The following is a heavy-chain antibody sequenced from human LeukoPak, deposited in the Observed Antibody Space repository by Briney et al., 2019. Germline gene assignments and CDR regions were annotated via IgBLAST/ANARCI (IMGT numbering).Heavy chain of an antibody. J-gene: IGHJ5*02. Sequence: ASVKVSCKASGYTFTSYYMHWVRQAPGQGLEWMGIINPRGGSTSYAQKFQGRVTMTRDTSTSTVYMELSSLRSEDTAVYYCARGGSQRITMVRGESWFNPWGQGTLVTVSS. D-gene: IGHD3-10*01. V-gene: IGHV1-46*01. CDR3: ARGGSQRITMVRGESWFNP. CDR1: GYTFTSYY. CDR2: INPRGGST.